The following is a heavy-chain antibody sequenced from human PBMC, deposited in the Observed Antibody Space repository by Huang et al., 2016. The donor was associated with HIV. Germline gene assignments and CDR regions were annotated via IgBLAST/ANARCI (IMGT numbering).Heavy chain of an antibody. CDR1: GGSFRNYF. D-gene: IGHD3-9*01. Sequence: QVHLQQWGAGLLKPLEALSLTCAVYGGSFRNYFWSWIRQPPGKGLEWIGEINHSGRTSYSPSLKSRVTISVDTSKNQFSLKLSSVTAADTSVYYCARVEINTLTGYFSSFDNWGQGTLVTVSS. V-gene: IGHV4-34*01. J-gene: IGHJ4*02. CDR2: INHSGRT. CDR3: ARVEINTLTGYFSSFDN.